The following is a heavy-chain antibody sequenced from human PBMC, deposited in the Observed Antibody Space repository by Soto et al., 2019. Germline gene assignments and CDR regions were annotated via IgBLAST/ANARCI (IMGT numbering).Heavy chain of an antibody. Sequence: GGSLRLSCAASGFTFSSYSMNWVRQAPGKGLEWVSSISSSSSYIYYADSVKGRFTISRDNAKNSLYLQMNSLRAEDTAVYYCARERDDYSNFFDYWGQGTLVTVSS. D-gene: IGHD4-4*01. CDR1: GFTFSSYS. V-gene: IGHV3-21*01. CDR2: ISSSSSYI. J-gene: IGHJ4*02. CDR3: ARERDDYSNFFDY.